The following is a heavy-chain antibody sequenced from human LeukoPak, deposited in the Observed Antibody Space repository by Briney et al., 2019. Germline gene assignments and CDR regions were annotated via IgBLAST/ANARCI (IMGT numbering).Heavy chain of an antibody. Sequence: ASVKVSCKASGYTFTSYGISWVRQAPGQGLEWMGWISAYNGNTNYAQKMQGRVTITTDTSTSTAYMELRRLRSDDTAVYYCARDPLGNYDSSGYDYWGQGTLVTVSS. CDR3: ARDPLGNYDSSGYDY. V-gene: IGHV1-18*01. CDR1: GYTFTSYG. J-gene: IGHJ4*02. D-gene: IGHD3-22*01. CDR2: ISAYNGNT.